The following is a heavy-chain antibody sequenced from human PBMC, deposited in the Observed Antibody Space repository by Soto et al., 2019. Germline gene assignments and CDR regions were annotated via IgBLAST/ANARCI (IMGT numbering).Heavy chain of an antibody. Sequence: SETLSLTCAVSGGSISSSNWWSWVRQPPGKGLEWIGEIYHSGSTNYNPSLKSRVTISVDKSKNQFSLKLSSVTAADTAVYYCARGIAVAGRWGGDAFDIWGQGTVVTVSS. CDR1: GGSISSSNW. V-gene: IGHV4-4*02. J-gene: IGHJ3*02. CDR3: ARGIAVAGRWGGDAFDI. D-gene: IGHD6-19*01. CDR2: IYHSGST.